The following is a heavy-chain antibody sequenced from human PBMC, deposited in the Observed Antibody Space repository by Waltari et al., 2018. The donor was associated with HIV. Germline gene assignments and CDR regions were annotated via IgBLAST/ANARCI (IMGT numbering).Heavy chain of an antibody. J-gene: IGHJ4*01. CDR2: ISSSGGTI. V-gene: IGHV3-11*04. CDR3: TRLRAGQLWLDY. Sequence: QVQLVESGGGLVKPGGSLRLSCAASGFTFSNSYMTWIRQAPGKGLEGISYISSSGGTIYDADSVKGRFTMSRDNTENSLYLQMNSLRVDDTAVYYCTRLRAGQLWLDYWGHGTLVIVSS. D-gene: IGHD3-10*01. CDR1: GFTFSNSY.